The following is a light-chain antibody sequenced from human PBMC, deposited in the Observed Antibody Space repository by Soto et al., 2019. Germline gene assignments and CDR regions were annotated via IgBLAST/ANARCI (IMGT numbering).Light chain of an antibody. CDR1: SSDVGSNNG. CDR3: SSYTISSTYV. Sequence: QSVLTQPPSVSGSPGQSVTISCTGTSSDVGSNNGVSWYQQPPGTAPKLMIYDVSNRPSGVPDRFSGCKSGNTASLTISGLQAEDEGDYYCSSYTISSTYVFGTGTKVTVL. J-gene: IGLJ1*01. V-gene: IGLV2-18*02. CDR2: DVS.